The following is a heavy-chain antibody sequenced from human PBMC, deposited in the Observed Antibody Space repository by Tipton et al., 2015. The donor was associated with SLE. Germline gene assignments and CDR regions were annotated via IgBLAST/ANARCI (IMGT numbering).Heavy chain of an antibody. CDR2: ISYDGSNK. D-gene: IGHD1-26*01. CDR1: GFPFSSYA. J-gene: IGHJ4*02. Sequence: SLRLSCAASGFPFSSYAMHWVRQAPGKGLEWVAVISYDGSNKYYADSVKGRFTISRDNSKNTLYLQMNSLRAEDTAVYYCAGSSGSYGGCFDYWGQGTLGTVSS. CDR3: AGSSGSYGGCFDY. V-gene: IGHV3-30-3*01.